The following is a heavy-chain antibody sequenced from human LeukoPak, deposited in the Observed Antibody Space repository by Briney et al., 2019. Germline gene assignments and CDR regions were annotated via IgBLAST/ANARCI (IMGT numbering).Heavy chain of an antibody. CDR2: ISVSGGST. D-gene: IGHD1-26*01. V-gene: IGHV3-23*01. J-gene: IGHJ4*02. CDR1: GFTFSSYA. CDR3: AKDNSKYRVGAEFDY. Sequence: GASLRLSCAASGFTFSSYAMSWVRQAPGKGLEWVSTISVSGGSTYYADSVKGRFTISRGNSKNTLYLQMNSLRAEDTAVYYCAKDNSKYRVGAEFDYWGQGTLVTVSS.